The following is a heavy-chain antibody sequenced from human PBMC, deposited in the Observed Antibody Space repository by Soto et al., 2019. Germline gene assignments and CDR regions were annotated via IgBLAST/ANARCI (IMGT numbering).Heavy chain of an antibody. CDR3: AIRVWGQQLVNFDP. J-gene: IGHJ5*02. Sequence: ASVKVSCKASGGTFASYAISWVRQAPGQGLEWMGWMNPNSGNTGYAQKFQGGVTMTRNNSISTAYMELSSLRSEDTAVYYCAIRVWGQQLVNFDPWGQGTLVTVSS. CDR1: GGTFASYA. CDR2: MNPNSGNT. V-gene: IGHV1-8*01. D-gene: IGHD6-13*01.